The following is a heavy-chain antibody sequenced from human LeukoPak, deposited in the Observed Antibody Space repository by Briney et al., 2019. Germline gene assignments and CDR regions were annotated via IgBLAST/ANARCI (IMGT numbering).Heavy chain of an antibody. CDR1: GFIFNSYW. J-gene: IGHJ4*02. CDR2: MNTDGSLT. CDR3: ASIPSDSSGWYQRGY. V-gene: IGHV3-74*01. D-gene: IGHD6-19*01. Sequence: PGGSLRLSCAASGFIFNSYWMHWVRQAPGKGLVWVSRMNTDGSLTNYTDSVKGRFTISRDNSKNTLYLQMNSLRAEDTAVYYCASIPSDSSGWYQRGYWGQGTLVTVSS.